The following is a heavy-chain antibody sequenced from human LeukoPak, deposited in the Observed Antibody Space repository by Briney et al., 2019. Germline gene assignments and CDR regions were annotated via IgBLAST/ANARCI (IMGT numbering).Heavy chain of an antibody. J-gene: IGHJ4*02. Sequence: GGSLRLSCAASGFTFSSYWMSWVRQAPGKVLEWVANIKQDGSEKYYVDSVKGRFTISRDNAKNSLDLQMNSLRAEDTAVYYCASREDKPMGEFDHWGQGTLVTVSS. CDR2: IKQDGSEK. V-gene: IGHV3-7*05. D-gene: IGHD5-18*01. CDR1: GFTFSSYW. CDR3: ASREDKPMGEFDH.